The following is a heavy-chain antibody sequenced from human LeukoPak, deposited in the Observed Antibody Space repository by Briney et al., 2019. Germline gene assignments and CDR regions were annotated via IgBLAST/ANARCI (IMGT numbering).Heavy chain of an antibody. CDR1: GYTFTSYY. CDR2: INPSGGST. D-gene: IGHD3-22*01. J-gene: IGHJ4*02. CDR3: ARGGYDSSGYQLFDY. Sequence: ASVKVSRKASGYTFTSYYMHWVRQAPGQGLEWMGIINPSGGSTSYAQKFQGRVTMTRDMSTSTVYMELSSLRSEDTAVYYCARGGYDSSGYQLFDYWGQGTLVTVSS. V-gene: IGHV1-46*01.